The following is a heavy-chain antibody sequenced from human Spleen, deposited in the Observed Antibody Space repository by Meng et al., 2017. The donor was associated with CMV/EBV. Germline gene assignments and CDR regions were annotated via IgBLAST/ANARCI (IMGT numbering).Heavy chain of an antibody. V-gene: IGHV3-21*01. J-gene: IGHJ6*02. CDR3: AKVLIALPTYYYGMDV. Sequence: GESLKISCAASGFTFSSYSMNWVRQAPGKGLEWVSSISSSSSYIYYADSVKGRYTISRDNSKNTLYLQMNSLRAEDTAVYYCAKVLIALPTYYYGMDVWGQGTTVTVSS. D-gene: IGHD6-6*01. CDR2: ISSSSSYI. CDR1: GFTFSSYS.